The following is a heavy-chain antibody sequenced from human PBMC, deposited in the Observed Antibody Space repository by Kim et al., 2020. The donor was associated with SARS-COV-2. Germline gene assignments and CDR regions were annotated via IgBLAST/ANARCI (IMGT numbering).Heavy chain of an antibody. CDR2: IYYNGNT. D-gene: IGHD3-3*01. CDR1: GDSMTSGDHY. J-gene: IGHJ4*02. V-gene: IGHV4-30-4*01. Sequence: SETLSLTCTVSGDSMTSGDHYWSWIRQPPGKGLEWIGYIYYNGNTYPNPSLKSRGFDISVDLSKNQFYLQLSSVTAADTAVYYCVRSYSFWSGLLDSWGQGLLVTVSS. CDR3: VRSYSFWSGLLDS.